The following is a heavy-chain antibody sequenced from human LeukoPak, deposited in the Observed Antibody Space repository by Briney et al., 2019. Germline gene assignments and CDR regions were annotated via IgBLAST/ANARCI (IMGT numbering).Heavy chain of an antibody. D-gene: IGHD1-26*01. Sequence: PGGSLRLSCAASGFTFSSYSMNWVRQPPGKGLEWIGNIHYGGSTNYNPSLKSRVTISLDTSNNQFFLKLRSVTAADTAVYYCARQWDGDYWGQGTLVTVSS. CDR1: GFTFSSYS. CDR3: ARQWDGDY. V-gene: IGHV4-59*08. J-gene: IGHJ4*02. CDR2: IHYGGST.